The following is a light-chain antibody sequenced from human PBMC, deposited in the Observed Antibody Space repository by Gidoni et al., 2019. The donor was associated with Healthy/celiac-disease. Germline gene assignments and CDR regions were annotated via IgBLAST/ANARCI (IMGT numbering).Light chain of an antibody. CDR1: SSNIGNNY. J-gene: IGLJ1*01. CDR3: GTWDSSLSAGV. V-gene: IGLV1-51*01. Sequence: QSVLTQPPSVSAAPGQKVTISCSGSSSNIGNNYVSWYQQLQGTAPKLLIYDNNKRPSGIPDRFSGSKSGTSATLGITGLQTGDEADYYRGTWDSSLSAGVFGTGTKVTVL. CDR2: DNN.